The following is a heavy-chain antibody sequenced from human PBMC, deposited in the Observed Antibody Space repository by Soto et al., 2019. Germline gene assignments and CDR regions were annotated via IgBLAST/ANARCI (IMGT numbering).Heavy chain of an antibody. D-gene: IGHD2-8*02. J-gene: IGHJ4*02. CDR2: IYYSGST. CDR3: GIDKITGFFDY. Sequence: SETLSLTCTVSGGSISSGDYYWCWIRQPPGKGLEWIGYIYYSGSTYYNPSLKSRVTISVDTSKNQFSLKLSSVTAADTAVYYCGIDKITGFFDYWGQGTLVTVSS. V-gene: IGHV4-30-4*01. CDR1: GGSISSGDYY.